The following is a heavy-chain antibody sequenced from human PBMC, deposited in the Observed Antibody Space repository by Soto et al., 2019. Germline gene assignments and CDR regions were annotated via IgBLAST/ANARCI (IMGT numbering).Heavy chain of an antibody. D-gene: IGHD6-6*01. Sequence: EVQLVESGGGLVKPGESLRLSCVASGFTFSSYGMIWVRQAPGKGLEWVSSITSGTSYKYYADSLKGRITISRDNTKNSLFLQMKSLKAEDTAIYYCARDFSSSSPKDDFWGQGTLVTVSS. V-gene: IGHV3-21*01. CDR1: GFTFSSYG. J-gene: IGHJ4*02. CDR3: ARDFSSSSPKDDF. CDR2: ITSGTSYK.